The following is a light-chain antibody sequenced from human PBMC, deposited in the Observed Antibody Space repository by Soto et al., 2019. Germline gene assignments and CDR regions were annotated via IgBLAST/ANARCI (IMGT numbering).Light chain of an antibody. V-gene: IGKV3-20*01. CDR1: QSVSSTY. CDR3: QQYGSSPPIT. CDR2: GAS. J-gene: IGKJ5*01. Sequence: IVLTQSPGTLSLSPRERATLSCRASQSVSSTYLIWYQQKPGQAPRLLIYGASSRATGVPDRFSGSGSGTDFTLTISSLEPEDFAVYYCQQYGSSPPITFGQGTRLEIK.